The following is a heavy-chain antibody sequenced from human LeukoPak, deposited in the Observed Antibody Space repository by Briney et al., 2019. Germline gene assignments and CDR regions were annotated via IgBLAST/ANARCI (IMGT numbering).Heavy chain of an antibody. CDR2: ISSSGSTI. CDR1: GFTFSSYE. CDR3: AREGIAAAGTDFDY. D-gene: IGHD6-13*01. Sequence: GSLRLSCAASGFTFSSYEMNWVRQAPGKGLEWVSYISSSGSTIYYADSVKGRFTISRDNAKNSLYLQMNSLRAEDTAVYYCAREGIAAAGTDFDYWGQGTLVTVSS. V-gene: IGHV3-48*03. J-gene: IGHJ4*02.